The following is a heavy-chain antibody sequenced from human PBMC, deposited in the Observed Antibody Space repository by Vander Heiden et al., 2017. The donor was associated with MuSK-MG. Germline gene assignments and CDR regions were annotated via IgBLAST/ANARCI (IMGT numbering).Heavy chain of an antibody. CDR2: ISWNGRTT. CDR1: GFTFDHYA. D-gene: IGHD3-10*01. Sequence: EVQLVESGGGLVQPGRSLRLSCTVSGFTFDHYAMHWVRQVPGKGLEWVSGISWNGRTTGYAASVKGRFIISRDSAKNSLYLQMNSLGAEDTALYYCGKDIGVYELGSPIDYWGQGTLVTVSS. J-gene: IGHJ4*02. CDR3: GKDIGVYELGSPIDY. V-gene: IGHV3-9*01.